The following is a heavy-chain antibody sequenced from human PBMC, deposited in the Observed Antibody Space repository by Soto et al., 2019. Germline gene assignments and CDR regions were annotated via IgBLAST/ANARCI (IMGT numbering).Heavy chain of an antibody. Sequence: PSETLSLTCTVSGGSISSGGYYWSWIRQHPGKGLEWIGYIYYSGSTYYNPSLKSRVTISVDTSKNQFSLKLSSVTAADTAVYYCAIDRNWKGYYGMDVWGQGTTVTVAS. D-gene: IGHD1-1*01. CDR2: IYYSGST. V-gene: IGHV4-31*03. J-gene: IGHJ6*02. CDR1: GGSISSGGYY. CDR3: AIDRNWKGYYGMDV.